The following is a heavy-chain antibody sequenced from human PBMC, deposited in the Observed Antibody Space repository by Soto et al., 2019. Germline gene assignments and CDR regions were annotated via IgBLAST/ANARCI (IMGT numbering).Heavy chain of an antibody. CDR2: IIPIFGTA. CDR1: GGTFSSYA. Sequence: QVQLVQSGAEVKKPGSSVKVSCKASGGTFSSYASNWVRQAPGRGLEWMGGIIPIFGTANYAQKFQGRVTITADKSTSTAYMELSSLRSEDTAVYYCARVRRAMLEAYYFDYWGQGTLVTVSS. J-gene: IGHJ4*02. CDR3: ARVRRAMLEAYYFDY. V-gene: IGHV1-69*06. D-gene: IGHD3-16*01.